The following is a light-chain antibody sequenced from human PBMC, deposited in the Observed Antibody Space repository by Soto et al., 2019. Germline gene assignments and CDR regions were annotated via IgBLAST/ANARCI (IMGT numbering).Light chain of an antibody. CDR2: DAS. CDR1: QSISSW. CDR3: QQYNSSSIT. Sequence: DIQMTQSPSTLSASVGDRVTITCRASQSISSWLAWYQQKPGKAPKLLIYDASSLESGVPSRFSGSGSGTEFTLTISSLQPDDFATYYCQQYNSSSITFGQGTRLEI. V-gene: IGKV1-5*01. J-gene: IGKJ5*01.